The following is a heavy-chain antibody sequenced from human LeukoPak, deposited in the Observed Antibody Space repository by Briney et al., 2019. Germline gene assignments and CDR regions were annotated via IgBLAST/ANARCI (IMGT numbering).Heavy chain of an antibody. V-gene: IGHV3-11*04. CDR1: GFTFSDYY. J-gene: IGHJ4*02. CDR3: SRYRYHLLYFDY. D-gene: IGHD2-2*01. CDR2: ISSSGSTI. Sequence: PGGSLRLSCAASGFTFSDYYISWIRQAPGKRLEWVSYISSSGSTIYYADSVKGRFTISRDNAKNSLYLQMNSLRAEDTALYYCSRYRYHLLYFDYWAREPWSPSPQ.